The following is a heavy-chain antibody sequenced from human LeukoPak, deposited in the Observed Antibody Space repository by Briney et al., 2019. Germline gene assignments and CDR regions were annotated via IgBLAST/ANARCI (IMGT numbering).Heavy chain of an antibody. D-gene: IGHD5-12*01. CDR3: ARKYGGYADY. V-gene: IGHV3-23*01. CDR1: GFAFSNYA. Sequence: GGSLRLSCVASGFAFSNYAMSWVRQAPGKGLEWVSSLGGSNDDTHYADSVKGRFTISRDNSKNSLYLQMNSLRDEDTAVYYCARKYGGYADYWGQGTLVTVSS. CDR2: LGGSNDDT. J-gene: IGHJ4*02.